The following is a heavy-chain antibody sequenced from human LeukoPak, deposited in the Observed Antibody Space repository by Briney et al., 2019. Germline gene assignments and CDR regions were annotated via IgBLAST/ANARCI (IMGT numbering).Heavy chain of an antibody. CDR1: GDSIISGGYY. CDR3: ARCRGVKVCWFDP. J-gene: IGHJ5*02. Sequence: RASETLSLTCTVSGDSIISGGYYWSWIRQHPGKGLEWIGYIYYSGNTYYNPSLKDRVIISLDTSENQFSLKLTSVTAADTAVYYCARCRGVKVCWFDPWGQGTLVTVSS. CDR2: IYYSGNT. D-gene: IGHD3-10*01. V-gene: IGHV4-31*03.